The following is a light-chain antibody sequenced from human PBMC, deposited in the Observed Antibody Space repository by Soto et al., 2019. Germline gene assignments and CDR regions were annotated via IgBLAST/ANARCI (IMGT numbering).Light chain of an antibody. CDR1: QDINKN. Sequence: DIQMTQSPSSLSASVGDRVTITCRASQDINKNLIWYQQKPGKAPKLLIYDASDLETGVPSRFRGSGSGTDFTFTISRLQPEDIATYYCQQYENLPTFGQGTRLEIK. V-gene: IGKV1-33*01. CDR3: QQYENLPT. J-gene: IGKJ5*01. CDR2: DAS.